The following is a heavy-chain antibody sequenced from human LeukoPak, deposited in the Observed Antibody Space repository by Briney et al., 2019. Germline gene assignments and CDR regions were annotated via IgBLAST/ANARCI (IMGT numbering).Heavy chain of an antibody. CDR3: ARDLGYCSGGSCYDYYFDY. Sequence: PGGSLRLSCAASGFTFSSYEMNWVRQAPGKGLEWVSYISCSGSTIYYADSVKGRFTISRDNAKNSLYLQMNSLRAEDTAVYYCARDLGYCSGGSCYDYYFDYWGQGTLVTVSS. D-gene: IGHD2-15*01. J-gene: IGHJ4*02. V-gene: IGHV3-48*03. CDR2: ISCSGSTI. CDR1: GFTFSSYE.